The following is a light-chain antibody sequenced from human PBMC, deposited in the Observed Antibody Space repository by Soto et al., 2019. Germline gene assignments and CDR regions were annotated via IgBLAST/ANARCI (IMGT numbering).Light chain of an antibody. CDR3: LLYYGGAVV. V-gene: IGLV7-43*01. Sequence: QAVVTQEPSLTVSPGGPVTLTGASSTGTVTSGHYPNWLQQKPGQAPRALIYSTDTRHSWTPARFSGSLLGGKAALTLSGGPPEDEADYYCLLYYGGAVVFRGRTKLTVL. J-gene: IGLJ2*01. CDR2: STD. CDR1: TGTVTSGHY.